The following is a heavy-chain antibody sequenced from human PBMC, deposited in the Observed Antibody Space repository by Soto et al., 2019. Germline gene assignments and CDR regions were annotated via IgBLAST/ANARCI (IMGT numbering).Heavy chain of an antibody. CDR1: GFTFSRYS. CDR2: ISSSSSTI. CDR3: ARDLGSSWYPEYFQH. V-gene: IGHV3-48*01. J-gene: IGHJ1*01. Sequence: XXSLRLSFAASGFTFSRYSMHWVLQAPGKGLEWVSYISSSSSTIYYADSVKGRFTISRDNAKNSLYLQMNSLRAEDTAVYYCARDLGSSWYPEYFQHWGQGTLVTVSS. D-gene: IGHD6-13*01.